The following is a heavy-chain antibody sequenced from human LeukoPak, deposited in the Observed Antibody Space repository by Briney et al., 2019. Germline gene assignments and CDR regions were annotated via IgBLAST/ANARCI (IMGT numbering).Heavy chain of an antibody. CDR2: ISGSGDST. J-gene: IGHJ5*02. Sequence: PGGSLRLSCVASGFIFNSYTMSWVRQAPGKGLEWVSAISGSGDSTYYADSVKGRFTISRDNSKNTLYLQMNSLRAEDTAVYYCAKVLVVTTLRNNWFDPWGQGTLVTVSS. D-gene: IGHD2-21*02. V-gene: IGHV3-23*01. CDR3: AKVLVVTTLRNNWFDP. CDR1: GFIFNSYT.